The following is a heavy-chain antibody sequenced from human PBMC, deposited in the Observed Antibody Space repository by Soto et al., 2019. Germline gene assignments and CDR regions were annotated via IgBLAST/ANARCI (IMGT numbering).Heavy chain of an antibody. J-gene: IGHJ5*02. Sequence: GESLEISCPCFGYSFTTFWISWVRQMPVKVLEWMGRIDPGDTYATYSPAFQGHVTISADKATNTAYLQWSSLKASDTAIYYCARIYCTTTTCDSWFDPWGRGNLVTGCS. CDR1: GYSFTTFW. CDR2: IDPGDTYA. D-gene: IGHD2-2*01. CDR3: ARIYCTTTTCDSWFDP. V-gene: IGHV5-10-1*01.